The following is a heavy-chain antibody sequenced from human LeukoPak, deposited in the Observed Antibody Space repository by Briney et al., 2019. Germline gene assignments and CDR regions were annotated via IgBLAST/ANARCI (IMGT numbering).Heavy chain of an antibody. CDR3: ARDYYGSGSSYLDY. D-gene: IGHD3-10*01. V-gene: IGHV1-18*01. CDR1: GYTFTSYG. CDR2: ISAYNGNT. Sequence: ASVTVSFTASGYTFTSYGISWVRQAPGQGLEWMGWISAYNGNTNYAQKLQGRVTMTTDTSTSTAYMELRSLRSDDTAVYYCARDYYGSGSSYLDYWGQGTLVTVSS. J-gene: IGHJ4*02.